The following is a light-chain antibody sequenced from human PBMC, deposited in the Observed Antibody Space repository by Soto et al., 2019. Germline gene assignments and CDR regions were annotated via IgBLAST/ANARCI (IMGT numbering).Light chain of an antibody. V-gene: IGLV2-14*01. Sequence: QSALTQPASVSGSPGQSITISCTGTSSDVGGYNYVSWYQQHPGKAPKLMIYDVSNRPSGVSNRFSGSKSGNTASLTISGLQAEDEADYYCSSYTSSSTLVXXXGTKLTVL. CDR2: DVS. J-gene: IGLJ1*01. CDR1: SSDVGGYNY. CDR3: SSYTSSSTLV.